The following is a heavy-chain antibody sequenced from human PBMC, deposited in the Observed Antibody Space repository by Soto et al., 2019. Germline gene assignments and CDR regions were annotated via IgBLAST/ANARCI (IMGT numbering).Heavy chain of an antibody. J-gene: IGHJ4*02. CDR1: GGSFSGYY. CDR3: ARVLGGYDSQPYFDY. D-gene: IGHD5-12*01. CDR2: INHSGST. Sequence: SETLSLTCAVYGGSFSGYYWSWIRQPPGKGLEWIGEINHSGSTNYNPSLKSRVTISVDTSKNQFSLKLSSVTAADTAVYYCARVLGGYDSQPYFDYWGQGTLVTVSS. V-gene: IGHV4-34*01.